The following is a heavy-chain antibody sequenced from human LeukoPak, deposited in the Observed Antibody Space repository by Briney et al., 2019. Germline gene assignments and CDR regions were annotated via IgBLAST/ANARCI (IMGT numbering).Heavy chain of an antibody. V-gene: IGHV2-5*02. CDR2: IYWDDDK. CDR1: GFSLTTTGVG. D-gene: IGHD3-22*01. J-gene: IGHJ4*02. Sequence: SGPTLVKPTQTLTLTCTFSGFSLTTTGVGVGWIRQPPGKALEWLALIYWDDDKRYSPSLKSRLTITKDTSKNQVVLTMTNMDPVDTATYYCAHSVISEYYYDSSGSPGFDYWGQGTLVTVSS. CDR3: AHSVISEYYYDSSGSPGFDY.